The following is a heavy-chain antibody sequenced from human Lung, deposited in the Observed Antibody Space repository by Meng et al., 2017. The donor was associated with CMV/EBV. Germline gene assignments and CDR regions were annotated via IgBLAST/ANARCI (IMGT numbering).Heavy chain of an antibody. J-gene: IGHJ5*02. CDR2: INYSGSI. D-gene: IGHD5-12*01. Sequence: QLQMQESGPGLVKPAXTLSLICTGSGGSISSRSDYWGWIRQPPGKGLEWIGSINYSGSIYQNPSLKSRVTISVDTSKNQFSLKVRSVTAADTAVYYCARGSGSFYNWFDPGGQGTLVTVSS. V-gene: IGHV4-39*07. CDR3: ARGSGSFYNWFDP. CDR1: GGSISSRSDY.